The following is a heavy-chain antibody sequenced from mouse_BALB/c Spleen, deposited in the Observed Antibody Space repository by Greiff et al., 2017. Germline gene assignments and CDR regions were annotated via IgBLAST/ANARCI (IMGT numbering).Heavy chain of an antibody. Sequence: EVMLVESGGGLVQPGGSLKLSCAASGFTFSSYGMSWVRQTPDKRLELVATINSNGGSTYYPDSVKGRFTISRDNAKNTLYLQMSSLKSEDTAMYYCARAGNFDYWGQGTTLTVSS. V-gene: IGHV5-6-3*01. CDR3: ARAGNFDY. D-gene: IGHD1-1*02. J-gene: IGHJ2*01. CDR2: INSNGGST. CDR1: GFTFSSYG.